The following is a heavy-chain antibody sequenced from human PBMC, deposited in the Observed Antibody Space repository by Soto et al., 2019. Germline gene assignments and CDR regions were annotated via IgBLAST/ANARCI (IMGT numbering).Heavy chain of an antibody. CDR3: ARRGCSSNTCYRKTYNWFDP. V-gene: IGHV5-51*01. Sequence: PGESVNLSCKGSGYRYTIYFIGCVRQMPGKGLEWMGIIYPGDSDTRYSPSFQGQVTISADKSISTAYLQWSSLKASDTAMYYCARRGCSSNTCYRKTYNWFDPWGQGTLVTVS. J-gene: IGHJ5*02. D-gene: IGHD2-2*01. CDR1: GYRYTIYF. CDR2: IYPGDSDT.